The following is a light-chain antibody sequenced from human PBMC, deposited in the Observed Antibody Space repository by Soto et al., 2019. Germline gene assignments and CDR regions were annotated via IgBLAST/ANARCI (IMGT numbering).Light chain of an antibody. J-gene: IGLJ2*01. V-gene: IGLV4-69*01. CDR3: QTWGTGGGV. CDR1: SGHSSYA. Sequence: QSVLTQSPSASASLGASVKLTCTLSSGHSSYAIAWHQQQPEKGPRYLMKLNSDGSHSKGDGIPDRFSGSSSGAERYLTISSLPSEGEAEYYCQTWGTGGGVFGGGTKLTVL. CDR2: LNSDGSH.